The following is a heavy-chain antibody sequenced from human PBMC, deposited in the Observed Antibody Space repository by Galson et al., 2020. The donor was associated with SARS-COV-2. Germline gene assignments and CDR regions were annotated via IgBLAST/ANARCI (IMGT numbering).Heavy chain of an antibody. J-gene: IGHJ4*02. D-gene: IGHD3-22*01. V-gene: IGHV4-39*07. CDR1: GGSISSSSYY. CDR2: IYYSGST. Sequence: AETLSLTCTVSGGSISSSSYYWGWIRQPPGKGREWIGSIYYSGSTYYNPSLKSRVTISVDTSKNQFSLKLSSVTAADTAVYYCARLTWLRGYFDYWGQGTLVTVSS. CDR3: ARLTWLRGYFDY.